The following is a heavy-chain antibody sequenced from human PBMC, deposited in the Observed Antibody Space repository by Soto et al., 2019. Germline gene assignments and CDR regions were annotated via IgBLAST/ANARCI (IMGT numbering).Heavy chain of an antibody. Sequence: ASVKVSCKASGYTFTSYGISWVRQAPGQGLEWMGWISAYNGNKNYAQKLQGRVTMTTDTSTSTAYMELRSLRSDDTAVYYCARGVAARPNYYYFDYWGQGTLVTVSS. CDR1: GYTFTSYG. CDR2: ISAYNGNK. J-gene: IGHJ4*02. CDR3: ARGVAARPNYYYFDY. V-gene: IGHV1-18*01. D-gene: IGHD6-6*01.